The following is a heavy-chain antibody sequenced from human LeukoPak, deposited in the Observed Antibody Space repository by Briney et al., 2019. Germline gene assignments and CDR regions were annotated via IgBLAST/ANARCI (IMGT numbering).Heavy chain of an antibody. D-gene: IGHD2-2*01. V-gene: IGHV3-74*01. CDR3: ATSTGYCSSTTCYGLDF. CDR2: VIGDGSTT. Sequence: GGSLRLSGAASGFTFSKYWMHWVRQAPGKGLVWVSRVIGDGSTTTYADSVKGRFTISRDNAKNTLYLQMNSLRAEGTAVYYCATSTGYCSSTTCYGLDFWGQGTLVTVSS. J-gene: IGHJ4*02. CDR1: GFTFSKYW.